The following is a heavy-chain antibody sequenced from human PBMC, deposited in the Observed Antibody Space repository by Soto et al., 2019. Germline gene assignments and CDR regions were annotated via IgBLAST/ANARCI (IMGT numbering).Heavy chain of an antibody. V-gene: IGHV4-31*03. Sequence: QVQLQESGPGLVKPSQTLSLTCTVSGGSISSGGYYWSWIRQHPGKGLEWIGYIYYSGSTYYNPSLKSRVTISVDPSKNQFSLKLSSVTAADTAVYYCARGGSSNYYYYYGMDVWGQGTTVTVSS. CDR1: GGSISSGGYY. J-gene: IGHJ6*02. CDR3: ARGGSSNYYYYYGMDV. CDR2: IYYSGST. D-gene: IGHD6-13*01.